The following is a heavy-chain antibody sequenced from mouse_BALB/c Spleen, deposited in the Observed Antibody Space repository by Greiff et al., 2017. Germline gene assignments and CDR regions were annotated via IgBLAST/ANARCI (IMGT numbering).Heavy chain of an antibody. CDR2: IWTGGGT. J-gene: IGHJ1*01. V-gene: IGHV2-9-2*01. Sequence: VQLKESGPGLVAPSQSLSITCTVSGFSLTSYDISWIRQPPGKGLEWLGVIWTGGGTNYNSAFMSRLSISKDNSKSQVFLKMNSLQTDDTAIYYCVRADGYYSYWYFDVWGAGTTVTVSS. CDR3: VRADGYYSYWYFDV. D-gene: IGHD2-3*01. CDR1: GFSLTSYD.